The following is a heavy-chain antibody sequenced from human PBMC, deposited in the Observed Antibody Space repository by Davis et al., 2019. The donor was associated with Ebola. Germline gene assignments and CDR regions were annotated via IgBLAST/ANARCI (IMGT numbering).Heavy chain of an antibody. V-gene: IGHV4-59*01. D-gene: IGHD3-22*01. CDR2: IYYSGST. Sequence: MPSETLSLTCTVSGGSISSYYWSWIRQPPGKGLEWIGYIYYSGSTNYNPSLKSRVTMSVDTSKNQFSLRLSSVTAADTAVYYCARDYDSSGLFDLWGQGTLVTVSS. J-gene: IGHJ4*02. CDR3: ARDYDSSGLFDL. CDR1: GGSISSYY.